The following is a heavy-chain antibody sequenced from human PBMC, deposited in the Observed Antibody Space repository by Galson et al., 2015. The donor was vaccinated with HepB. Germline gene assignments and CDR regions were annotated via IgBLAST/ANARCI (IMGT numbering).Heavy chain of an antibody. V-gene: IGHV1-18*01. CDR3: ARGSSPDY. J-gene: IGHJ4*02. CDR2: ISNHNGNT. CDR1: GYIFGNYG. Sequence: SVKVSCKASGYIFGNYGYSWARQAPGQGLEWMGWISNHNGNTDYAQKFQGRVTMTTDIATSTAYMELRSLRSDDTAVYYCARGSSPDYWGQGTLVTVSS.